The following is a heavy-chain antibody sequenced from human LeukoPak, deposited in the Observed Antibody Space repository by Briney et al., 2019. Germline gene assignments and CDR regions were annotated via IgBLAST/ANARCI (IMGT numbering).Heavy chain of an antibody. CDR2: INPSGSST. Sequence: ASVKVSFKASGYTFTSYYMHWVRQAPGQGLEWMGIINPSGSSTSYAQKFQGRVTMTRDTSTSTVYMELSSLRSEDTAVYYCARAPNIAAAGLKYYFDHWGQGTLVTVSS. CDR1: GYTFTSYY. CDR3: ARAPNIAAAGLKYYFDH. J-gene: IGHJ4*02. V-gene: IGHV1-46*01. D-gene: IGHD6-13*01.